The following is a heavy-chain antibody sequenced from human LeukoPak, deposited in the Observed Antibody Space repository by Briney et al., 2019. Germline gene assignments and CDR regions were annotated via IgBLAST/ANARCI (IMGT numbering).Heavy chain of an antibody. V-gene: IGHV4-59*01. CDR3: ARVYQSAEYYFDY. J-gene: IGHJ4*02. D-gene: IGHD2-2*01. CDR1: GGSIDSYY. CDR2: IYYTGST. Sequence: SETLSLTCAVSGGSIDSYYWSWIRQPPGKGLEWIGYIYYTGSTEYHPSLKSRVTISLDTSKNQFSLKLTSVTAADTAVYYCARVYQSAEYYFDYRGQGNLVSVSS.